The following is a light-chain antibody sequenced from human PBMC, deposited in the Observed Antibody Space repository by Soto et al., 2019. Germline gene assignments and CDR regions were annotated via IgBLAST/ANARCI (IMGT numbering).Light chain of an antibody. Sequence: DIEMTQSPSSLSASVGDRVTITCRASQSISTYLNWYQQKPGKVPKLLIYAASALQSGVPYRFSGSGSGTDFTLSISSLQPEDVATYYCQKYDAALWTFGQGTRVDIK. CDR2: AAS. CDR1: QSISTY. CDR3: QKYDAALWT. J-gene: IGKJ1*01. V-gene: IGKV1-27*01.